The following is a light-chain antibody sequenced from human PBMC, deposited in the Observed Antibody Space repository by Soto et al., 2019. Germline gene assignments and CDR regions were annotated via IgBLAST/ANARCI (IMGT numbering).Light chain of an antibody. CDR1: QSITTY. J-gene: IGKJ3*01. CDR3: QQSYSTLFT. Sequence: DIQMTQSPSSLSASVGDRVTITCRASQSITTYLNWYQQKPGKAPNLLIYAASTLQSGVPSRFSRSGSGTDFTLTISSLQPEDFATYSCQQSYSTLFTFGPGTKVDIK. CDR2: AAS. V-gene: IGKV1-39*01.